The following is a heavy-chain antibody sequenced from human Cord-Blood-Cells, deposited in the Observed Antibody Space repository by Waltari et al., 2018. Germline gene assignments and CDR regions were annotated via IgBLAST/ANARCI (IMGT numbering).Heavy chain of an antibody. V-gene: IGHV1-46*01. CDR3: ARGWELLSAFDY. D-gene: IGHD1-26*01. CDR1: GYTFTSYY. Sequence: QVQLVQSGAEVKKPGASVKVSCKASGYTFTSYYMHCVRQAPGQGLEWMGILNPSGGSTSNAQKFQGGVTMTRDTSTSTVYMELSSLRSEDTAVYYCARGWELLSAFDYWGQGTLVTVSS. J-gene: IGHJ4*02. CDR2: LNPSGGST.